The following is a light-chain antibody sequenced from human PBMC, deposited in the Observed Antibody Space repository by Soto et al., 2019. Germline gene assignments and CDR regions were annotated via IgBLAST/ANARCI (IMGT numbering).Light chain of an antibody. CDR1: STDVGAYND. J-gene: IGLJ3*02. CDR2: EVT. CDR3: GSHAGNSNLV. V-gene: IGLV2-8*01. Sequence: QSALTQPPSASGSPGQSVTISCTGTSTDVGAYNDVSWYQQHPGKAPKLVIYEVTKRPSGVPDRFSGSKSGNTASLTVSGLQAEDEAYYYCGSHAGNSNLVFGGGTQLTVL.